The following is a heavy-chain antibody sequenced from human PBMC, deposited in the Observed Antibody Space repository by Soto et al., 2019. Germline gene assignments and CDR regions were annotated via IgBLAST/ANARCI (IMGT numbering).Heavy chain of an antibody. J-gene: IGHJ5*02. CDR1: GYSLTELS. V-gene: IGHV1-24*01. Sequence: ASVKVSCKVSGYSLTELSMHWVRQAPGKGLEWMGGFDPEDDETIYAQKFQGRVTMTEDTSTDTAYMEQSSLRSDDTAVYFCARDFERSAIGPWGQGTSVTVSS. D-gene: IGHD3-9*01. CDR3: ARDFERSAIGP. CDR2: FDPEDDET.